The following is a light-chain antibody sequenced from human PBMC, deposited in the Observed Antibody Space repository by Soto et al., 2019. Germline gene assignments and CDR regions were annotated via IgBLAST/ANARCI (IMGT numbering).Light chain of an antibody. J-gene: IGKJ5*01. CDR1: HSVSSD. CDR3: QQYNNWPPT. Sequence: EIVMTLSPATLSVSPGERATLSCRASHSVSSDLAWYQQKPGQAPRLLIYGASTRAIGIPARFSGSGSGTEFTLTISSLQSEDFAVYYCQQYNNWPPTFGQGTRLEIK. V-gene: IGKV3-15*01. CDR2: GAS.